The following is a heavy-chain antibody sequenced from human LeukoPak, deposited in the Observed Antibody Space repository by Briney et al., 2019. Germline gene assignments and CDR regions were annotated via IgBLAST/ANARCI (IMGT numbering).Heavy chain of an antibody. V-gene: IGHV3-7*03. Sequence: GGSLRLSCAASGFTFSSYWMTWVRQAPGKGLEWVANIKLDGSEKYYVDSVKGRLTISRDNAKSSLYLQMNSLRAEDTAVYYCAKGRRAAVAGFAFDIWGQGTMVTVSS. J-gene: IGHJ3*02. CDR2: IKLDGSEK. CDR3: AKGRRAAVAGFAFDI. D-gene: IGHD6-19*01. CDR1: GFTFSSYW.